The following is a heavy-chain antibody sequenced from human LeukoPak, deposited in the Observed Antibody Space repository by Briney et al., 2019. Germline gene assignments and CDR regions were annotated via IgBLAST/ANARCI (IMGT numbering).Heavy chain of an antibody. D-gene: IGHD3-22*01. CDR1: GYTFTGYY. V-gene: IGHV1-2*02. CDR3: ARAPYYYDSSGPIDH. Sequence: ASVKVSCKASGYTFTGYYMHWVRQAPGQGLEWMGWINPHSGGTNSAQMFQGRVTMTRDTSISTAYMELSRLRSDDTAVYYCARAPYYYDSSGPIDHWGQGTLVTVSS. J-gene: IGHJ4*02. CDR2: INPHSGGT.